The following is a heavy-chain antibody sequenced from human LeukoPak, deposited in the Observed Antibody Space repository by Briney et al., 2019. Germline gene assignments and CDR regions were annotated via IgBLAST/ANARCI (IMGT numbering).Heavy chain of an antibody. CDR1: GFTFSSYA. V-gene: IGHV3-30-3*02. CDR3: AKNNWNGYMDV. D-gene: IGHD1-20*01. J-gene: IGHJ6*03. CDR2: ISYDGSNK. Sequence: GGSLRLSCAASGFTFSSYAMHWVRQAPGKGLEWVAVISYDGSNKYYADSVKGRFTISRDNSKNTLYLQMNSLRAEDTAVYYCAKNNWNGYMDVWGKGTTVTVSS.